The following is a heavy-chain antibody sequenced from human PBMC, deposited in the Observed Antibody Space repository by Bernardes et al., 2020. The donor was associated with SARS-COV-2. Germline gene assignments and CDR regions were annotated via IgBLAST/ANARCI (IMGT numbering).Heavy chain of an antibody. CDR3: ARGSPGTTSYYYYGMDV. Sequence: GGSLRLSCAAPGFTFSSYSMNWFRQAPGKGLEWVSSISSSSSYIYYADSVKGRFTISRDNAKHSLYLQMNSLRDEDTAVYYCARGSPGTTSYYYYGMDVWGQGTTVTVSS. CDR2: ISSSSSYI. J-gene: IGHJ6*02. D-gene: IGHD1-1*01. CDR1: GFTFSSYS. V-gene: IGHV3-21*01.